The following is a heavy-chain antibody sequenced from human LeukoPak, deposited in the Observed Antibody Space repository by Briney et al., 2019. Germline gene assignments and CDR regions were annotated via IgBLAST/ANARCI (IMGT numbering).Heavy chain of an antibody. J-gene: IGHJ6*03. V-gene: IGHV1-2*02. Sequence: ASVTVSCKASGYTFTGYYMHWVRQAPGQGLEWMGWINHNSGGTNYAQKFQGRVTMPRRTSISAAYLKLSGQRAVGRAVYDCTREWVSQLGGRDYYYDYMDVWGKGTTVTVAS. CDR3: TREWVSQLGGRDYYYDYMDV. CDR2: INHNSGGT. D-gene: IGHD6-6*01. CDR1: GYTFTGYY.